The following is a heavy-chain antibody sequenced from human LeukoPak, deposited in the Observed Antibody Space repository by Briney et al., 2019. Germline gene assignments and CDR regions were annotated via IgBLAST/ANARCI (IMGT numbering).Heavy chain of an antibody. D-gene: IGHD4-23*01. Sequence: GGSLRLSCEVSGFTFSSYWMSWVRQAPGKGLEWVANIKQDGSEKYYVDSVKGRFTISRDNAKNSLYLQMNSLRAEDTAVYYCARDDRATVVTPEGFYDYWGQGTLVTVSS. CDR3: ARDDRATVVTPEGFYDY. CDR1: GFTFSSYW. J-gene: IGHJ4*02. CDR2: IKQDGSEK. V-gene: IGHV3-7*01.